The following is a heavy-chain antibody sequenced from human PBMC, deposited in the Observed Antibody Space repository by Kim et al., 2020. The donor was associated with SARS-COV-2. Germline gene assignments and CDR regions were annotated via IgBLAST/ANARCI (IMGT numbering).Heavy chain of an antibody. V-gene: IGHV3-49*04. Sequence: GGSLRLSCTASGFTFGDYAMSWVRQAPGKGLEWVGFIRSKAYGGTTEYAASVKGRFTISRDDSKSIAYLQMNSLKTEDTAVYYCTPAIGHVLRYFDWFGPGYYMDVWGKGTTVTVSS. CDR2: IRSKAYGGTT. CDR3: TPAIGHVLRYFDWFGPGYYMDV. CDR1: GFTFGDYA. D-gene: IGHD3-9*01. J-gene: IGHJ6*03.